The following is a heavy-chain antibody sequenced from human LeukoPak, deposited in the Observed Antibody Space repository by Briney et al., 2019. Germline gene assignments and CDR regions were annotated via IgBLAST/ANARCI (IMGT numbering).Heavy chain of an antibody. Sequence: GGSLRLSCAASGFTFSSYGMHWVRQAPGKGLEWVAFIRSDGSYKYYADSVKGRFTISRDNSRNTLYLQMNSLRAEDTGVYYCAKGTGDMGYYFDRWGQGTLVTVSS. CDR3: AKGTGDMGYYFDR. V-gene: IGHV3-30*02. D-gene: IGHD7-27*01. J-gene: IGHJ4*02. CDR2: IRSDGSYK. CDR1: GFTFSSYG.